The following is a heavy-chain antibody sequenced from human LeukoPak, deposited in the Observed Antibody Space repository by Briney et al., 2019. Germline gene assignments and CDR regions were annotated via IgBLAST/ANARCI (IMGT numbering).Heavy chain of an antibody. D-gene: IGHD3-9*01. CDR2: ISSSSSYI. CDR1: GFTFSRYW. J-gene: IGHJ4*02. Sequence: GESLRLSCAASGFTFSRYWIHWVRQAPGKGLEWVSSISSSSSYIYYADSLKGRFTISRDNARNSLFLQMNSLRAEDTAVYYCARGGRSTYFDWSPDYWGQGTLVTVSS. CDR3: ARGGRSTYFDWSPDY. V-gene: IGHV3-21*01.